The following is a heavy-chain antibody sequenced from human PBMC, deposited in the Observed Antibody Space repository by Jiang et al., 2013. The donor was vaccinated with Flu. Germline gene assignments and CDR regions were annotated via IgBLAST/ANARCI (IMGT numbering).Heavy chain of an antibody. D-gene: IGHD4-23*01. CDR1: GFTFLSSA. CDR3: ANAQSVGTPIWHVAFDI. Sequence: GLVQPGGSLRLSCAASGFTFLSSAMKWVRQAPGRGLEWVSGISGSGDSTYYADSVKGRFTISRDNSKNTLYLQMNSLRAEDTAVYYCANAQSVGTPIWHVAFDIWGQGTMVTVSS. V-gene: IGHV3-23*01. CDR2: ISGSGDST. J-gene: IGHJ3*02.